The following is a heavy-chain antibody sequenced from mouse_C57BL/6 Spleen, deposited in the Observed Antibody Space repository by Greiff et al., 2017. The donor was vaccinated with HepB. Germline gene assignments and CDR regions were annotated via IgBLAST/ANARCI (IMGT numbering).Heavy chain of an antibody. Sequence: EVKLVESGGGLVQPGGSLKLSCAASGFTFSDYYMYWVRQTPEKRLEWVAYISNGGGSTYYPDTVKGRFTISRDTAKNTLYLQMSRLKSEDTAMYYCARQDGHGNFDYWGQGTPLTVSS. CDR1: GFTFSDYY. J-gene: IGHJ2*01. CDR2: ISNGGGST. CDR3: ARQDGHGNFDY. V-gene: IGHV5-12*01. D-gene: IGHD2-2*01.